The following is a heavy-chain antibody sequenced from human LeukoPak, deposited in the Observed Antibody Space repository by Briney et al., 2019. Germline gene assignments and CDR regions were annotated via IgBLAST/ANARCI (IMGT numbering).Heavy chain of an antibody. D-gene: IGHD2-21*02. Sequence: SETLSLTCAVYGGSFSGYYWSWIRQPPGKGLEWIGEINHSGSTNYNPSLKSRVTISVGTSKNQFSLKLSSVTAADTAVYYCATVRAYCGGDCFHREDYWGQGTLVTVSS. CDR1: GGSFSGYY. J-gene: IGHJ4*02. CDR2: INHSGST. V-gene: IGHV4-34*01. CDR3: ATVRAYCGGDCFHREDY.